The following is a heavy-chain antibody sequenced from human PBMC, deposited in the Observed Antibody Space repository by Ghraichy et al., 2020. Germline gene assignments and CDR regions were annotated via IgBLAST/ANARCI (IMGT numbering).Heavy chain of an antibody. J-gene: IGHJ4*02. Sequence: SETLSLTCTVSSGSISSYYWTWIRQPPGKGLEWVGYIYDGGAANYNSSLESRVAISLDTSKKQISLRLTSLTAADTAVYYCARDPFGSGSYYDYWGQGILVTVSS. D-gene: IGHD3-10*01. V-gene: IGHV4-59*01. CDR3: ARDPFGSGSYYDY. CDR1: SGSISSYY. CDR2: IYDGGAA.